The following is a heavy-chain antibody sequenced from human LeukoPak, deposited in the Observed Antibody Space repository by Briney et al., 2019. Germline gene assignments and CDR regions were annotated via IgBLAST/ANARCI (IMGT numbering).Heavy chain of an antibody. V-gene: IGHV3-23*01. Sequence: GGSLRLSCAASGFTFSSYAMSWVRQAPGKGLEWVSAISGSGGSTYYADSVKGRFTISRDNSKNTLYLQMNSLRAEDTAVYYCAKDLYYYDSSGYYQWGGGAFDIWGQGTMVTVSS. CDR1: GFTFSSYA. J-gene: IGHJ3*02. CDR2: ISGSGGST. CDR3: AKDLYYYDSSGYYQWGGGAFDI. D-gene: IGHD3-22*01.